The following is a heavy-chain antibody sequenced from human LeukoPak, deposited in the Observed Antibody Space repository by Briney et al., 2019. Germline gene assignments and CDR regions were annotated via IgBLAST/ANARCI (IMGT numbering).Heavy chain of an antibody. D-gene: IGHD6-6*01. V-gene: IGHV1-2*06. J-gene: IGHJ5*02. CDR3: ARGRTRASSSGWFDP. CDR2: INPNSGGT. CDR1: GYTFTGYY. Sequence: ASVKVSCKASGYTFTGYYMHWVRQAPGQGLKWMGRINPNSGGTNYAQKFQGRVTMTRDTSISTAYMELSRLRSDDTAVYYCARGRTRASSSGWFDPWGQGTLVTVSS.